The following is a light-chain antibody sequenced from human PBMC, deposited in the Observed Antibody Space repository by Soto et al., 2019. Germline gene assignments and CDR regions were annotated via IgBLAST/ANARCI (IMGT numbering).Light chain of an antibody. Sequence: EIVLTQSPATLSLSPGERATLSCRASQSVSSDLAWYQQKPGQAPRLLIYSASTRATGIPARFSGSGSGTDFTLTINSLEPEDFAVYYCQQRSNWPITFGQGTRLEI. J-gene: IGKJ5*01. CDR1: QSVSSD. V-gene: IGKV3-11*01. CDR3: QQRSNWPIT. CDR2: SAS.